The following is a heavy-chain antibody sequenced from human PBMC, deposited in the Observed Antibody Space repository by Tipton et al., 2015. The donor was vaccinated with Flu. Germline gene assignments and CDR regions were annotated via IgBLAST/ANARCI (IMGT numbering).Heavy chain of an antibody. CDR1: GGSISSSSYY. Sequence: LRLSCTVSGGSISSSSYYWGWIRQPPGKGLEWIGSIYYSGSTYYNPSLKSRATISVDTSKNQFSLKLSSVTAADTAVYYCARVGTAMFDPWGRGTLVTVSS. J-gene: IGHJ5*02. CDR2: IYYSGST. V-gene: IGHV4-39*07. CDR3: ARVGTAMFDP. D-gene: IGHD5-18*01.